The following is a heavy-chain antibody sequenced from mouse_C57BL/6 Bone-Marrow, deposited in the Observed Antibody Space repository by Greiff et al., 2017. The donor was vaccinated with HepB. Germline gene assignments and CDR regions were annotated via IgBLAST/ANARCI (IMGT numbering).Heavy chain of an antibody. CDR2: IYPSDSET. J-gene: IGHJ2*01. CDR3: ARDYGSSHFDY. Sequence: QVHVKQPGAELVRPGSSVKLSCKASGYTFTSYWMDWVKQRPGQGLEWIGNIYPSDSETHYNQKFKDKATLTVDKSSSTAYMQLSSLTSEDSAVYYCARDYGSSHFDYWGQGTTLTVSS. CDR1: GYTFTSYW. V-gene: IGHV1-61*01. D-gene: IGHD1-1*01.